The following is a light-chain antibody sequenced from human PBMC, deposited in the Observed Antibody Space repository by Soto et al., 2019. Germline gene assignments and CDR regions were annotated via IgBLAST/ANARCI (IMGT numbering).Light chain of an antibody. CDR1: ESVSSN. CDR3: QQYNNWLGA. J-gene: IGKJ1*01. V-gene: IGKV3-15*01. CDR2: GAS. Sequence: EIVMTQSPATLSVSPGERATLSCGASESVSSNLAWYQQKPGQTPRLLIYGASTRATGAPARFSGSGSGTEFTLTISSLQSEDSAVYYCQQYNNWLGAFGQGTQVEIK.